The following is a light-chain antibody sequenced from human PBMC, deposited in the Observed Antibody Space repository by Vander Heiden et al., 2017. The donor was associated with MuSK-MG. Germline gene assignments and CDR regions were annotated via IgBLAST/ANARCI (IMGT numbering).Light chain of an antibody. CDR3: QQSHSTPPA. J-gene: IGKJ3*01. Sequence: DIQMTQPPSSLSASVGDRVTITCRTSQSMSRYLNWYQQKPGKAPKLLIYAASRLHSGVPSRFSGSGSGTDYTLTISSLQPEDSATYYCQQSHSTPPAFGPWTKVDIK. V-gene: IGKV1-39*01. CDR2: AAS. CDR1: QSMSRY.